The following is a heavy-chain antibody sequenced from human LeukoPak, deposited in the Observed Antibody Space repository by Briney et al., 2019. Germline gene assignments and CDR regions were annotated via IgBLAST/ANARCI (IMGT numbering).Heavy chain of an antibody. CDR3: ATWTEIVIVPARDAFNL. CDR2: ISDDGNNQ. CDR1: GFSFNLHA. V-gene: IGHV3-30*04. J-gene: IGHJ3*01. Sequence: PGGSLRLSCAASGFSFNLHAMHWVRQAPGKGLEWVAVISDDGNNQYYADSVKGRFTLSRDNSKDTVFLQMNSLRAEDTAVYYCATWTEIVIVPARDAFNLWGQGTMVTVSS. D-gene: IGHD2-2*01.